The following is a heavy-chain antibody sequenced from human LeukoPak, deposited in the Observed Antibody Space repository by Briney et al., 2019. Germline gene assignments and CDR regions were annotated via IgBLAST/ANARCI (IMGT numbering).Heavy chain of an antibody. D-gene: IGHD2-2*01. V-gene: IGHV1-2*02. CDR3: ARDRDYKPVPAAIRVYNWFDP. CDR1: GYTFTGYY. J-gene: IGHJ5*02. CDR2: INPNSGGT. Sequence: ASVKVSCKASGYTFTGYYMLWVRQAPGQGLEWMGWINPNSGGTNYAQKFQGRVTMTRDTSISTAYMELSRLRSDDTAVYYCARDRDYKPVPAAIRVYNWFDPWGQGTLVTVPS.